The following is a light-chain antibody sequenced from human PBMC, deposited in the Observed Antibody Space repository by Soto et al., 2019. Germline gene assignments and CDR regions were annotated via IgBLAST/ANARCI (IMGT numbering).Light chain of an antibody. Sequence: QSALTQPASVSGSPGQSITISCTGSSSDVGSYNAVSWYQQHPGKAPKLMIYEGNKRPSGVSTRFSGSKSGNTASLTISGLQAEDEAAYYCCSYAGSGAWVFGGGTKLTVL. CDR1: SSDVGSYNA. V-gene: IGLV2-23*01. CDR3: CSYAGSGAWV. CDR2: EGN. J-gene: IGLJ3*02.